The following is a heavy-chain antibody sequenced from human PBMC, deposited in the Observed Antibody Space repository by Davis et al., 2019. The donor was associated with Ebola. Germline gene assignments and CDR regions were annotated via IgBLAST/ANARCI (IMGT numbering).Heavy chain of an antibody. CDR3: ARVDYYYYGMDV. CDR2: IYYSGST. V-gene: IGHV4-59*11. CDR1: GGSFSGHY. J-gene: IGHJ6*02. Sequence: MPSETLSLTCAVYGGSFSGHYWNWIRQPPGKGLEWIGYIYYSGSTNYNPSLKSRVTISVDTSKNQFSLKLSSVTAADTAVYYCARVDYYYYGMDVWAKGPRSPSP.